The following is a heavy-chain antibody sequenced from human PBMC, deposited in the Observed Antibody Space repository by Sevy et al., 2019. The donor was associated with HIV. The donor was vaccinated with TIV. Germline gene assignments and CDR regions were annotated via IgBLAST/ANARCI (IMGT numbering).Heavy chain of an antibody. CDR3: VRAIAADGSF. Sequence: GGSLRLSCEASGFPFTNHGVHWVRQAPGKGLEWVANIKQDGSVKYYVDSVKGRFTISRDNARNLLYLQMNSLRVEDTALYYCVRAIAADGSFWGQGTLVTVSS. V-gene: IGHV3-7*01. CDR2: IKQDGSVK. CDR1: GFPFTNHG. D-gene: IGHD6-13*01. J-gene: IGHJ4*02.